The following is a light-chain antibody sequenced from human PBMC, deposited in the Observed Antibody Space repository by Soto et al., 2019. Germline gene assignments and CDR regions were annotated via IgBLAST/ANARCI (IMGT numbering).Light chain of an antibody. CDR1: QSISSW. CDR3: QQYNSYSRT. Sequence: DVQLTQSPSTLSASVGDRVTMTRWASQSISSWLAWYQQKPGKAPKLLIYDASSLESGVPSRFSGSGSGTEFTLTISSLQPDDFATYYCQQYNSYSRTFGQGTKV. J-gene: IGKJ1*01. V-gene: IGKV1-5*01. CDR2: DAS.